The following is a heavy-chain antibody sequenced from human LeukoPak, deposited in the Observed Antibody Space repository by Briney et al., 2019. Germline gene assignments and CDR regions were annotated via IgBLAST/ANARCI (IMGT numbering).Heavy chain of an antibody. J-gene: IGHJ2*01. CDR1: GFTVSSNY. V-gene: IGHV3-53*01. CDR3: ARDTSGYCSTSRCYGSWYFDL. CDR2: HYSGDDT. D-gene: IGHD2-2*01. Sequence: PGGSLRLSCAASGFTVSSNYMNWVRQAPGKGLEWVSVHYSGDDTYYADSVKGRFTVSRDNSKNTLYLQMNSLGAEDTAVYYCARDTSGYCSTSRCYGSWYFDLWGRGTLVTVSS.